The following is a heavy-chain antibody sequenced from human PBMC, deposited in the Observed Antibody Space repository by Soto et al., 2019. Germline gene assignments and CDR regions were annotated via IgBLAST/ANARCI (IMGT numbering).Heavy chain of an antibody. CDR2: ISYDGGNK. Sequence: AGGSLRLSCAASGFTFSSYAMHWVRQAPGKGLEWVAVISYDGGNKYYADSVKGRFTISRDNSKNTLYLQMNSLRAEDTAVYYCARGEGYCSSTSCYTPPYYYGMDVWGQGTTVTVSS. CDR3: ARGEGYCSSTSCYTPPYYYGMDV. V-gene: IGHV3-30-3*01. CDR1: GFTFSSYA. J-gene: IGHJ6*02. D-gene: IGHD2-2*02.